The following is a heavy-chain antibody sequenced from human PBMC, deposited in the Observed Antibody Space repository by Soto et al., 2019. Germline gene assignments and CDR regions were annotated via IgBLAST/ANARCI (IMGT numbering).Heavy chain of an antibody. CDR2: ISWNSGSI. CDR3: AKDGLRWWLLLFALYYYYGMDV. Sequence: GGSLRLSCAASGFTFDDYAMDWVRQAPGKGLEWVSGISWNSGSIGYADSVKGRFTISRDNAKNSLYLQMNSLRAEDTALYYCAKDGLRWWLLLFALYYYYGMDVWGQGTTVTVSS. D-gene: IGHD2-21*02. V-gene: IGHV3-9*01. J-gene: IGHJ6*02. CDR1: GFTFDDYA.